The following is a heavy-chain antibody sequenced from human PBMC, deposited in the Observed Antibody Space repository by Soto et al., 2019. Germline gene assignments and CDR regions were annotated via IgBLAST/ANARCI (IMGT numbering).Heavy chain of an antibody. Sequence: ASVKVSCKASGYTFTSYGIGWVRQAPGQGPEWMAWISTYKGFTDYSQNLQDRVTVTTDTSTGTAFLELRSLRSDDTAMYYCARVRYYDSGGDIWGHGTMVTVSS. J-gene: IGHJ3*02. D-gene: IGHD3-22*01. CDR2: ISTYKGFT. V-gene: IGHV1-18*01. CDR1: GYTFTSYG. CDR3: ARVRYYDSGGDI.